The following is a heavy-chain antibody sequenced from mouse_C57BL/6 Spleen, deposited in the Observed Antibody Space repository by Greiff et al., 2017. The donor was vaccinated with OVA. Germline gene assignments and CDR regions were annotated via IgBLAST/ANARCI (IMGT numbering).Heavy chain of an antibody. CDR3: ARPLYDYDGGFAY. J-gene: IGHJ3*01. D-gene: IGHD2-4*01. V-gene: IGHV5-17*01. CDR1: GFTFSDYG. CDR2: ISSGSSTI. Sequence: VQLKESGGGLVKPGGSLKLSCAASGFTFSDYGMHWVRQAPEKGLEWVAYISSGSSTIYYADTVKGRFTISRDNAKNTLFLQMTSLRSEDTAMYYCARPLYDYDGGFAYWGQGTLVTVSA.